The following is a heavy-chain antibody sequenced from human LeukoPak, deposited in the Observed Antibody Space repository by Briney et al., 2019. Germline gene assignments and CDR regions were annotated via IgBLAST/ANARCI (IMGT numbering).Heavy chain of an antibody. CDR3: ARGDYGGNPGAFDI. V-gene: IGHV4-59*01. Sequence: PSETLSLTCTVSGGSISSYYWSWIRQPPGKGLEWIGYIYYSGSTNYNPSLKSRVTISVDTSKNQFSLKLSSVTAADTAVYYCARGDYGGNPGAFDIWGQGTMVTVSS. CDR2: IYYSGST. CDR1: GGSISSYY. D-gene: IGHD4-23*01. J-gene: IGHJ3*02.